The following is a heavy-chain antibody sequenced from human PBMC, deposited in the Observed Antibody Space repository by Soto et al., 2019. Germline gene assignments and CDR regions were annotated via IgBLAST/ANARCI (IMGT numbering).Heavy chain of an antibody. V-gene: IGHV3-15*01. CDR3: TTYDFWSGYPYYYYYGMDV. CDR1: GFTFSNAW. D-gene: IGHD3-3*01. CDR2: IKSKTDGGTT. Sequence: GGSLRLSCAASGFTFSNAWMSWVRQAPGKGLEWVGRIKSKTDGGTTGYAAPVKGRFTISRDDSKNTLYLQMNSLKTEDTAVYYCTTYDFWSGYPYYYYYGMDVWGQGTTVTVSS. J-gene: IGHJ6*02.